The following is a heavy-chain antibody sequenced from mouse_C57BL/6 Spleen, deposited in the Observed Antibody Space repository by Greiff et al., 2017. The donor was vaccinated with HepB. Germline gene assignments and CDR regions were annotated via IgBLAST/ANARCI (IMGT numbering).Heavy chain of an antibody. V-gene: IGHV5-15*01. J-gene: IGHJ4*01. Sequence: DVQLQESGGGLVQPGGSLKLSCAASGFTFSDYGMAWVRQAPRQGPEWVAFISNLAYSIYYADTVTGRFTISRENAKNTLYLEMSSLRSEDTAMYYCARLGLGLRLGAMDYWGQGTSVTVSS. CDR3: ARLGLGLRLGAMDY. D-gene: IGHD2-4*01. CDR1: GFTFSDYG. CDR2: ISNLAYSI.